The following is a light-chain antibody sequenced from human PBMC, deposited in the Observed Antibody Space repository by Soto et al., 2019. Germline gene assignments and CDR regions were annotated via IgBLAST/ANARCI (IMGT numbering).Light chain of an antibody. J-gene: IGKJ2*01. V-gene: IGKV3-15*01. CDR1: QSVSSK. CDR3: QQYNSWPRT. CDR2: GAF. Sequence: EIVMTQSPATLSVSPGERATLSCRASQSVSSKLAWYQQKPGQAPRLLLYGAFTRATGIPARFSGSGSGTEFTLTISSLQSEDSAVYYCQQYNSWPRTFGQGTKLEIK.